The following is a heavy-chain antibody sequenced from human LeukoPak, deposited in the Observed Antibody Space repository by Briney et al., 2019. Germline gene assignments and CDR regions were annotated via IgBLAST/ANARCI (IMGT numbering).Heavy chain of an antibody. V-gene: IGHV1-2*02. Sequence: ASVKVSCKASGYTFTGYYMHWVRQAPGQGLEWMGWINPNSGGTNYAQKFQGRVTMTRDTSISTAYMELSRLRSDDTAVYYCARDFGYCSSTSCFRVNWFDPWGQGTLVTVSS. D-gene: IGHD2-2*03. CDR3: ARDFGYCSSTSCFRVNWFDP. CDR2: INPNSGGT. J-gene: IGHJ5*02. CDR1: GYTFTGYY.